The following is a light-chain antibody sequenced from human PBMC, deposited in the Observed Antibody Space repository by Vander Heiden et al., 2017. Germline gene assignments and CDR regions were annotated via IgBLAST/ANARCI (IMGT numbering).Light chain of an antibody. CDR2: LGS. Sequence: DIVMTQSPLSLPVTPGEPASISCRSSQSLLHSNGYNYLDWYLQKPGQSPQLLIYLGSNRASGVPDRFSGSGSGTDFTLKISRMEAEDVGVYYCMQALQTPATFGQGTKLEIK. CDR1: QSLLHSNGYNY. J-gene: IGKJ2*01. V-gene: IGKV2-28*01. CDR3: MQALQTPAT.